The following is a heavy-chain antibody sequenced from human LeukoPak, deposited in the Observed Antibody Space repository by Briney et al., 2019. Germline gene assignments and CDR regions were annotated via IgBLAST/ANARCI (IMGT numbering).Heavy chain of an antibody. CDR1: GFTFSTYG. D-gene: IGHD2/OR15-2a*01. CDR3: ARAKIIHSITHMDV. Sequence: GGSLRLSCVASGFTFSTYGMHWVRQAPGKGLEWVAVMSHDGGIEKYADSVKGRFTISRDNSKKTLYLQMNSLRSDDAAVYYCARAKIIHSITHMDVWGQGTTVTVSS. V-gene: IGHV3-30*03. CDR2: MSHDGGIE. J-gene: IGHJ6*02.